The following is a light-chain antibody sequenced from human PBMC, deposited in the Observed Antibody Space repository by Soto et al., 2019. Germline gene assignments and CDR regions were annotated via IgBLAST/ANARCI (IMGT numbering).Light chain of an antibody. CDR3: QQYFTTPRT. Sequence: DIVMTQSPDSLAVSLGERATINCKSSQSILYSSNNKNSLVWYQQRPGQPPKALIYWGSAREFGVPDRFSGSGSGTDFTLTISSLQAEDVAVYYCQQYFTTPRTFGQGTKVEIK. J-gene: IGKJ1*01. V-gene: IGKV4-1*01. CDR1: QSILYSSNNKNS. CDR2: WGS.